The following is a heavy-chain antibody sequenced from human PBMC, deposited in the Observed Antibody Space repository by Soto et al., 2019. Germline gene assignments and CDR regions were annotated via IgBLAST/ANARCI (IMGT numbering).Heavy chain of an antibody. Sequence: GSISTYYWIGWVRQMPGKGLEWMGIIYPGDSDTRYSPSFQGQVTISADKSISTAYLQWSSLKASDTAMYYCASQRSYYYDSSTIDDAFDIWGQGTMVTVSS. CDR2: IYPGDSDT. D-gene: IGHD3-22*01. CDR1: GSISTYYW. J-gene: IGHJ3*02. CDR3: ASQRSYYYDSSTIDDAFDI. V-gene: IGHV5-51*01.